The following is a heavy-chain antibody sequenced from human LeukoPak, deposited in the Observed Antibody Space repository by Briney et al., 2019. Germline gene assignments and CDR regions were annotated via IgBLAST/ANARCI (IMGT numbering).Heavy chain of an antibody. D-gene: IGHD6-13*01. CDR3: ARGMSSSWPGRVDY. CDR2: ISYSGST. V-gene: IGHV4-59*01. Sequence: SETLSLTCSVSGGPISSYYWSWIRQHPGKRLEWIGYISYSGSTLYSPSLESRVTISVDTSKNQFSLQLRSVTAADTAVYYCARGMSSSWPGRVDYWGQGTLVTVSS. CDR1: GGPISSYY. J-gene: IGHJ4*02.